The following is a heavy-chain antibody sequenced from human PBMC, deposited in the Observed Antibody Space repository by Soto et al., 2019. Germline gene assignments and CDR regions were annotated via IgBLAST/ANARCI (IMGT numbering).Heavy chain of an antibody. V-gene: IGHV4-4*02. CDR3: ARAPRGTWYAYTIDY. CDR1: GGSLNNSNW. J-gene: IGHJ4*02. Sequence: LSLTCAVSGGSLNNSNWWSWVRQPPGKGLEWIGEIYHGGSTNYNPSLKSRVAISLDKSKNHFSLRLSSVTAADTAVYYCARAPRGTWYAYTIDYWGQGTLVTVSS. D-gene: IGHD6-13*01. CDR2: IYHGGST.